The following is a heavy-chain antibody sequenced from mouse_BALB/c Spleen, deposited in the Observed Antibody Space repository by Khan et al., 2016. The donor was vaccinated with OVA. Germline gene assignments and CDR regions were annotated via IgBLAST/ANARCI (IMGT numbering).Heavy chain of an antibody. Sequence: QVQLQQSGAELAKPGASVKMSCKASGYTFTTYWMHWVKQRPGQGLEWIGYINPTSGYTDYNEKFKDRATLYADKSSSTAYMQLSSLTSEDSAVYYCTRDRIDYWGQGTTLTVSS. CDR3: TRDRIDY. CDR2: INPTSGYT. CDR1: GYTFTTYW. J-gene: IGHJ2*01. V-gene: IGHV1-7*01.